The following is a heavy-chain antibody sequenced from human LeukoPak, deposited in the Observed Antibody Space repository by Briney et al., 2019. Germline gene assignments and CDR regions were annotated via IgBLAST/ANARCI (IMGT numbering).Heavy chain of an antibody. J-gene: IGHJ4*02. D-gene: IGHD3-3*01. CDR2: IKQDGSEK. V-gene: IGHV3-7*01. CDR3: ASGQRTYYDFWSGYPSGWYFDY. CDR1: GFTFSSYW. Sequence: GGSLRLSCAASGFTFSSYWMSWVRQAPGKGLEWVANIKQDGSEKYYVDSVKGRFTISRDNAKNSLYLQMNSLRAEDTAVYYCASGQRTYYDFWSGYPSGWYFDYWGQGTLVTVSS.